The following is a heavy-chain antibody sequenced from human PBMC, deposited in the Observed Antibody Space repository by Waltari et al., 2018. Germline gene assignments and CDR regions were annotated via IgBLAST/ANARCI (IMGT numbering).Heavy chain of an antibody. Sequence: QVQLQESGPGLVKPSETLSLTCAVSGYSISSGYYWGWIRQPPGKGLEWIGSIYHSGSTYYNPSLKSRVTISVDTSKNQFSLKLSSVTAADTAVYYCARPYLGGAFDIWGQGTMVIVSS. CDR1: GYSISSGYY. J-gene: IGHJ3*02. V-gene: IGHV4-38-2*01. D-gene: IGHD7-27*01. CDR2: IYHSGST. CDR3: ARPYLGGAFDI.